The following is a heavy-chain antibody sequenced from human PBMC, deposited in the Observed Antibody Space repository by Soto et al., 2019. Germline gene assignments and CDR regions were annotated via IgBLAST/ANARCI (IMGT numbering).Heavy chain of an antibody. CDR3: ARDHYCSSTSCPKVYYYGMDV. J-gene: IGHJ6*02. D-gene: IGHD2-2*01. Sequence: LRLSCAASGFTFSSYAMHWVRQAPGKGLEWVAVISYDGSNKYYADSVKGRFTISRDNSKNTLYLQMNSLRAEDTAVYYCARDHYCSSTSCPKVYYYGMDVWGQGTTVTVSS. CDR1: GFTFSSYA. V-gene: IGHV3-30-3*01. CDR2: ISYDGSNK.